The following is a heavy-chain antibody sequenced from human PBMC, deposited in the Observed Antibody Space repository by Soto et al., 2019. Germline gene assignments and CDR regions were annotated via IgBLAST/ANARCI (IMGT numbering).Heavy chain of an antibody. J-gene: IGHJ6*03. V-gene: IGHV2-26*01. Sequence: HVTLKESGPVLVKPTETLTLTCTVSGFSLSNGKVGVSWIRQPPGKALEWLAHIFSNAEKSYRTSLKSRLTISEDTSKSQVVLTMTNVDPVDTATYYCARILFGRSVAGGYFYMDVWGKGTMVTVSS. CDR1: GFSLSNGKVG. CDR2: IFSNAEK. CDR3: ARILFGRSVAGGYFYMDV. D-gene: IGHD6-19*01.